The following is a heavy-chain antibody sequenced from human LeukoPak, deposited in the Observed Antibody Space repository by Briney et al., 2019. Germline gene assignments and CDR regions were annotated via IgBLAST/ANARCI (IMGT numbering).Heavy chain of an antibody. D-gene: IGHD2-21*01. CDR1: GFTFSTYG. CDR3: AKEFNRGLPDY. J-gene: IGHJ4*02. Sequence: PGRSLRLSCAASGFTFSTYGMHWVRQAPGKGLEWVAVISYDGSNEYYADSVKGRFTISRDNSKNTLYLQMSRLRAEDTAVYYCAKEFNRGLPDYWGQGTLVTVPS. CDR2: ISYDGSNE. V-gene: IGHV3-30*18.